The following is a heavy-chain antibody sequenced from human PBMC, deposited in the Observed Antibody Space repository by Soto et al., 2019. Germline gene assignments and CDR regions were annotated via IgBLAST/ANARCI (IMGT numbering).Heavy chain of an antibody. CDR3: AAIYYDPSGYSYVDY. J-gene: IGHJ4*02. CDR2: INPKNGGT. Sequence: ASVKVSCKASGYTFTDFYVHWVRQAPGQGLEWVAWINPKNGGTYYAQRFQGRITLTTDTSITTDYMELTRLTSDDTAVYYCAAIYYDPSGYSYVDYWGQGTLVTVSS. V-gene: IGHV1-2*02. D-gene: IGHD3-22*01. CDR1: GYTFTDFY.